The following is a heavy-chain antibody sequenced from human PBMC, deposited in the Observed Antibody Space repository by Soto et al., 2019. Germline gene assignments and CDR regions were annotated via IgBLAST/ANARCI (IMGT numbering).Heavy chain of an antibody. CDR3: SPVLNF. CDR2: INQDGSEK. CDR1: GFTFSSSW. V-gene: IGHV3-7*01. J-gene: IGHJ4*02. Sequence: EVQLVESGGGLVQPGGSLRLSCAASGFTFSSSWMDWVRQAPGKGLEWVANINQDGSEKHYIDSVKGRFTISRDNAKNSLYLQMNSLTAEDSALYYCSPVLNFWGQGTLVTVSS.